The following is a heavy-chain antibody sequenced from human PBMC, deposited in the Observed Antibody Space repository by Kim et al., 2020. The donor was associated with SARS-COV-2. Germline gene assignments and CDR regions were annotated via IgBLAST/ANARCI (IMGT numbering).Heavy chain of an antibody. Sequence: GGSLRLSCAVSGFSLSNTAMNWVRQAPGKGLEWVSVICGDGLDTYYGDSVKGRLTISRDTSKNTVYLQMNSLRAEDTALYYCAKDRWDYSGRDACAPW. J-gene: IGHJ5*02. CDR2: ICGDGLDT. V-gene: IGHV3-23*01. CDR3: AKDRWDYSGRDACAP. CDR1: GFSLSNTA. D-gene: IGHD1-26*01.